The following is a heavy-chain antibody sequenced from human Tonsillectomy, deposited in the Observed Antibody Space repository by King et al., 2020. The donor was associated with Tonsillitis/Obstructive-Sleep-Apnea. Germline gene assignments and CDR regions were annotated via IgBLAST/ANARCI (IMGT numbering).Heavy chain of an antibody. CDR2: IYPGDSDT. Sequence: QLVQSGAEVKKPGESLKISCKGSGYSFTSYWIGWVRQMPGKGLEWMGIIYPGDSDTRYSPSFQGQVTISADKSISTAYLQWSSLKASDTAMYYCARGAKYDFWSGYYIRGYYFDYWGQGTLVTVSS. CDR3: ARGAKYDFWSGYYIRGYYFDY. V-gene: IGHV5-51*01. J-gene: IGHJ4*02. CDR1: GYSFTSYW. D-gene: IGHD3-3*01.